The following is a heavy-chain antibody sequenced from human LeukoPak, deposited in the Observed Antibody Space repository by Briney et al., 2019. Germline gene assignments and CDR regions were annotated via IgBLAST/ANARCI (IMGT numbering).Heavy chain of an antibody. CDR1: GFTFSSYA. Sequence: PGRSLRLSCAASGFTFSSYAMHWVRQAPGKGLEWVAVISYDGSNKYYADSVKGRFTISRDNSKNTLYLQMNGLRAEDTAVYYCARVYKKEYSGSYLGYFDYWGQGTLVTVSS. V-gene: IGHV3-30-3*01. D-gene: IGHD1-26*01. CDR2: ISYDGSNK. CDR3: ARVYKKEYSGSYLGYFDY. J-gene: IGHJ4*02.